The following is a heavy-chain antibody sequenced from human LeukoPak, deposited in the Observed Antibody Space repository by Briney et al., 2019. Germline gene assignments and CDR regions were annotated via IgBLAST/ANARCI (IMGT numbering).Heavy chain of an antibody. CDR2: ISGSGDDT. Sequence: PGGSLRLSCAVSGFTFTNYAMSWVRQAPGKGLDWVSAISGSGDDTSYADSVKGRFAISRDNSKNTLYLQMNSLRAEDTAVYYCAKHLGLSSSSFDYWGQGTLVTVSS. V-gene: IGHV3-23*01. J-gene: IGHJ4*02. CDR3: AKHLGLSSSSFDY. CDR1: GFTFTNYA. D-gene: IGHD6-6*01.